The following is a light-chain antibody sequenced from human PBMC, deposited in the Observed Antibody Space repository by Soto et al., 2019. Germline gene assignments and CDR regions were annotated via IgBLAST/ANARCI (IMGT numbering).Light chain of an antibody. CDR3: QQYNDWPRT. CDR1: QSVGSN. V-gene: IGKV3-15*01. Sequence: EIVMTQSPPTLSVSPGERANLSCRASQSVGSNLAWYQQKTGQAPRLLVYYASTRATGIPAKFSGSGSGTEFSLTISSLQSVDSAVYYCQQYNDWPRTFGQGTKVEIK. J-gene: IGKJ1*01. CDR2: YAS.